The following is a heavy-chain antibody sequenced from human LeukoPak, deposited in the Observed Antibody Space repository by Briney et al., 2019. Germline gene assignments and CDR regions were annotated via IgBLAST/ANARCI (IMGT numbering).Heavy chain of an antibody. Sequence: NPSETLSLTCTVSGGSVSSGSYYWSWIRQLPGKGLEWIGYIYNGNTNYNPSLKSRVTISVDTSKNQFSLKLTSVTAADTAVYYCARVPTLWGQGALVTVSS. J-gene: IGHJ4*02. CDR1: GGSVSSGSYY. V-gene: IGHV4-61*01. CDR2: IYNGNT. CDR3: ARVPTL.